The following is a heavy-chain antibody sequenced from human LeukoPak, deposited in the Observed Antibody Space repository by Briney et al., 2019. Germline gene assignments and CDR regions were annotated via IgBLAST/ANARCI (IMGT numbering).Heavy chain of an antibody. J-gene: IGHJ4*02. CDR2: IRRSDYGGTA. CDR1: GFKFGDYA. V-gene: IGHV3-49*04. CDR3: NRGWSGSGY. D-gene: IGHD3-10*01. Sequence: GGSLRLSCRGSGFKFGDYAMSWVRQVSGKGLEWVGHIRRSDYGGTAEYAAPVKGRFTISRDDSKSIAYLEMNSLKTEDTGVYYCNRGWSGSGYWGQGTLVTVSS.